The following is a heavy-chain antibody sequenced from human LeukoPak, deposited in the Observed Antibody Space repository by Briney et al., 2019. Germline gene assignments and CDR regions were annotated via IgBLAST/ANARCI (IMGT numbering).Heavy chain of an antibody. CDR2: IYYSGST. CDR3: ARGWYSSSWYRFDY. CDR1: GGSISSYY. D-gene: IGHD6-13*01. Sequence: SETLSLTCTVSGGSISSYYWSWIRQPPGKGLEWIGYIYYSGSTNYNPSLKSRVTISVDTSKNQFSLKLSSVTAADTAVYYCARGWYSSSWYRFDYWGQGTLVTVSS. V-gene: IGHV4-59*01. J-gene: IGHJ4*02.